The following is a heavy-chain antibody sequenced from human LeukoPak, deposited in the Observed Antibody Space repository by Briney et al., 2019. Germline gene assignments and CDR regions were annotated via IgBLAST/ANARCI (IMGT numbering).Heavy chain of an antibody. CDR1: GYTFTGYY. Sequence: SVKVSCKASGYTFTGYYMHWVRQAPGQGLEWMGWINPNSGGTNYAQKFQGRVTMTRDTSISTAYMELSRLRSDDTAVYYCARVLELLRAPDYWGQGTLVTVSS. D-gene: IGHD1-7*01. J-gene: IGHJ4*02. V-gene: IGHV1-2*02. CDR2: INPNSGGT. CDR3: ARVLELLRAPDY.